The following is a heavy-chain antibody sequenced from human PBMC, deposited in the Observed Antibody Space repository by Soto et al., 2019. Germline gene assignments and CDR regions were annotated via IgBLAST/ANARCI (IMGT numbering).Heavy chain of an antibody. D-gene: IGHD6-25*01. V-gene: IGHV5-51*01. CDR2: IYPGDSDT. Sequence: GESLTISCKGSGYSFTSYWIGWVRQMPGKGLKWMGIIYPGDSDTRYSPSFQGQVTISADKSISTAYLQWSILKASDTAIYYCARLSKRAKSVRLYGMDVWGQGTTVTVSS. CDR3: ARLSKRAKSVRLYGMDV. CDR1: GYSFTSYW. J-gene: IGHJ6*02.